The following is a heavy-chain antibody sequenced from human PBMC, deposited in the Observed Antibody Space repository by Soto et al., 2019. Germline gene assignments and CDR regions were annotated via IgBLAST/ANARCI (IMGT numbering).Heavy chain of an antibody. CDR3: AKATPWELLAEYYFDY. V-gene: IGHV3-23*01. CDR2: ISGSGGST. J-gene: IGHJ4*02. D-gene: IGHD1-26*01. Sequence: LRLSCAASGFTFSSYAMSWVRQAPGKGLGWVSAISGSGGSTYYADSVKGRFTISRDNSKNTLYLQMNSLRAEDTAVYYCAKATPWELLAEYYFDYWGQGTLVTVSS. CDR1: GFTFSSYA.